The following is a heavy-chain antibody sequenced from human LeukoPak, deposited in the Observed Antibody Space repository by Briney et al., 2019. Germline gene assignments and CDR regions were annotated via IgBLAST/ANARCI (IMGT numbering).Heavy chain of an antibody. V-gene: IGHV3-11*04. CDR2: ISSSGSTI. J-gene: IGHJ4*02. Sequence: GGSLRLSCAASGFTFSDYYMSWLRQAPGKGLEWVSYISSSGSTIYYADSVKGRFTISRDNAKNSLYLQMNSLRAEDTAVYYCARHGNSIVGATTRNYWGQGTLVTVSS. D-gene: IGHD1-26*01. CDR1: GFTFSDYY. CDR3: ARHGNSIVGATTRNY.